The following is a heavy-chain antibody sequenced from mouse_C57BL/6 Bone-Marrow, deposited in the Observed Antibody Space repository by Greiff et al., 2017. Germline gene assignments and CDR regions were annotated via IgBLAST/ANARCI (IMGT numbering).Heavy chain of an antibody. CDR3: ALYDPYAMDY. D-gene: IGHD2-3*01. Sequence: ESGPGLVKPSQSLSLTCSVTGYSITSGYYWNWIRQFPGNKLEWMGYISYDGSNNYNPSLKNRISITRDTSKNQFFLKLNSVTTEDTATYYCALYDPYAMDYWGQGTSVTVSS. V-gene: IGHV3-6*01. CDR1: GYSITSGYY. CDR2: ISYDGSN. J-gene: IGHJ4*01.